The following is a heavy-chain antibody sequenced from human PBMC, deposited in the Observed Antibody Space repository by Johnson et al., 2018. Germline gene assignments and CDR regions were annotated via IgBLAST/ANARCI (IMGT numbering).Heavy chain of an antibody. CDR1: GFTFSGSA. D-gene: IGHD6-13*01. Sequence: VQLVESGGGLVQPGGSLKLSCAASGFTFSGSAMHWVRQASGKGLEWVGRIRSKANSYATAYAASVKGRFTISRDDSKNTAYLKMNSLKTEDTAVYYCTRVRRPGMGAAAKWAYYGMDVWGQGTTVTVSS. J-gene: IGHJ6*02. V-gene: IGHV3-73*01. CDR2: IRSKANSYAT. CDR3: TRVRRPGMGAAAKWAYYGMDV.